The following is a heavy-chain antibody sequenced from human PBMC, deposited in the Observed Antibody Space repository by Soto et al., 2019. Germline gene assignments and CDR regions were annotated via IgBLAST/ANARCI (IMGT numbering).Heavy chain of an antibody. J-gene: IGHJ4*02. Sequence: SVKVSCKASGGTFSSYAISWVRQAPGQGLEWMGGIIPIFGTANYAQKFQGRVTITADESTSTAYMELSSLRSEDTAVYYCASPYDSSGYYQYYFDYWGQGTLVTSPQ. CDR2: IIPIFGTA. CDR3: ASPYDSSGYYQYYFDY. CDR1: GGTFSSYA. D-gene: IGHD3-22*01. V-gene: IGHV1-69*13.